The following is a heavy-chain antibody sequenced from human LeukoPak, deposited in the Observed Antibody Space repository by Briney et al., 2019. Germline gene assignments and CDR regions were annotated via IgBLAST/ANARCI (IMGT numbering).Heavy chain of an antibody. V-gene: IGHV4-59*01. J-gene: IGHJ6*02. D-gene: IGHD4-23*01. Sequence: SETLSLTCTVSGGSISSYYWSWIRQPPGEGLEWIGYIYYSGSTNYNPSLKSRVTISVDTSKNQFSLKLSSVTAADTAVYYCARDNSGNSLYYYYYGMDGWGQGTTVTVSS. CDR3: ARDNSGNSLYYYYYGMDG. CDR2: IYYSGST. CDR1: GGSISSYY.